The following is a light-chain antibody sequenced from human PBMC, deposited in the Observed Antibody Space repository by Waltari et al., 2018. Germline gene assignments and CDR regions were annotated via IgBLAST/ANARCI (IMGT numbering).Light chain of an antibody. J-gene: IGLJ3*02. CDR3: QASGTGAWV. Sequence: SYELTQPPSGSVSPGQTASITCSGDILGNKYASWYQQKPGQSPLLVIYQDTNRPPGTPERFSGSKSGNAATLTISGTQAMDEADYYCQASGTGAWVFGGGTKLTVL. CDR1: ILGNKY. V-gene: IGLV3-1*01. CDR2: QDT.